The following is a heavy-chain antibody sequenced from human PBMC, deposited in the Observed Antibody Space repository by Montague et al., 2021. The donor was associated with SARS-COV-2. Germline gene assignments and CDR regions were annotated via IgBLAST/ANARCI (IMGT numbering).Heavy chain of an antibody. CDR3: ARDLVVTDEITDY. V-gene: IGHV3-48*03. CDR2: ICCAGTTI. CDR1: GFTFSYFA. Sequence: PLRLSCAASGFTFSYFAMHWVRQAPGKGLEWISFICCAGTTIYYXDSXKGRFTISRDNAKNTLYLQMNSLRAEDTAVYYCARDLVVTDEITDYWGQGTLVTVSS. D-gene: IGHD3-16*02. J-gene: IGHJ4*02.